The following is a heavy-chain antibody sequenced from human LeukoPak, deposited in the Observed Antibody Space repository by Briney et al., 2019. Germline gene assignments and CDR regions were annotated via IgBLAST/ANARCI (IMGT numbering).Heavy chain of an antibody. V-gene: IGHV4-39*01. CDR3: ASGYYYDSSGHYDY. Sequence: SETLSLTCTVSGGSISSSSYYWGWIRQPPGKGLEWIGRIYYSGSTYYNPSLKSRVTISVDTSKNQFSLKLSSVTAADTAAYYCASGYYYDSSGHYDYWGQGTLVTVSS. J-gene: IGHJ4*02. CDR2: IYYSGST. CDR1: GGSISSSSYY. D-gene: IGHD3-22*01.